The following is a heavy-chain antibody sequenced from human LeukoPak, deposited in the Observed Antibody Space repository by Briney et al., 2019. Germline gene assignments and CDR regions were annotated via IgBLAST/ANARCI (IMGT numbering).Heavy chain of an antibody. J-gene: IGHJ3*02. CDR3: ARGHQNGAFDI. D-gene: IGHD2-8*01. V-gene: IGHV4-34*01. CDR2: INHSGST. CDR1: GGSFSGYY. Sequence: SETLSLTCAVYGGSFSGYYWSWIRQPPGKGLEWIGEINHSGSTNYNPSLKSRVTISVDTSKNQFSLKLSSVTAADTAAYYCARGHQNGAFDIWGQGTMVTVSS.